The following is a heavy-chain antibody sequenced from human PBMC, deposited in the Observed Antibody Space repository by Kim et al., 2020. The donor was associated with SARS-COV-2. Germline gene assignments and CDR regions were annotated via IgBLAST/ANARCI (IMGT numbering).Heavy chain of an antibody. CDR3: APFSRKDY. Sequence: GGSLRLSCAASGFTVSNNYMSWVRQPPGKGLEWVSLIYSGGSTYYAASVQGRFTISRDNSKNMLYLQMNSLRAEDTAVYYCAPFSRKDYWGQGTLVTVSS. J-gene: IGHJ4*02. CDR1: GFTVSNNY. CDR2: IYSGGST. D-gene: IGHD2-2*01. V-gene: IGHV3-66*01.